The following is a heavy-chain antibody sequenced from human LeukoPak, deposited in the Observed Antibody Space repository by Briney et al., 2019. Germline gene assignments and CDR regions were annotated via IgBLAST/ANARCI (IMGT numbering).Heavy chain of an antibody. CDR1: GFSLSHNGVG. V-gene: IGHV2-5*01. J-gene: IGHJ4*02. Sequence: SGPTLVNPTETITLTCTFSGFSLSHNGVGVGWIRQPPGKALEWLALIQWNDDKRYSPSLETRLTITKDTSNNQVVLTLTNVDPVDTGTYYCAHTHGYRIFDYWGQGTLVTVSS. CDR3: AHTHGYRIFDY. CDR2: IQWNDDK. D-gene: IGHD5-18*01.